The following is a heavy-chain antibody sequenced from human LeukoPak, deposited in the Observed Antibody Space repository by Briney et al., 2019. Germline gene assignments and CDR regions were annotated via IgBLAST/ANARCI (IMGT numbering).Heavy chain of an antibody. J-gene: IGHJ4*02. Sequence: SETLSLTCTVSGGSISSSSFYWGWIRQPPGKGLEWIGSIYYRGSTYYNPSLKSRVTISVDMSGNQVSLKLRSVTAADTAVYYCTEFYFDRSGYADYWGQGTLVTVPS. CDR3: TEFYFDRSGYADY. CDR2: IYYRGST. V-gene: IGHV4-39*01. D-gene: IGHD3-22*01. CDR1: GGSISSSSFY.